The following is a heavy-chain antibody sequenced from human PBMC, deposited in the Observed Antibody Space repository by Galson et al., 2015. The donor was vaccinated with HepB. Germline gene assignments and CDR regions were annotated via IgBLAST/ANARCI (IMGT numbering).Heavy chain of an antibody. D-gene: IGHD3-3*01. CDR2: ISYDGTSK. CDR3: AKGGYYDFWSAYDS. Sequence: SLRLSCAASGFTFNNYGIHWVRQAPGKGLDWVAVISYDGTSKYYADSVEGRFTISRDNSKNTLYLQMNSLRPEDTAIYYCAKGGYYDFWSAYDSWGQGALVTVSS. V-gene: IGHV3-30*18. CDR1: GFTFNNYG. J-gene: IGHJ4*02.